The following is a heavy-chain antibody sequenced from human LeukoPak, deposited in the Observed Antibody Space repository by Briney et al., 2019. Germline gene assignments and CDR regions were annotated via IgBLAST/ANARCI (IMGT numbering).Heavy chain of an antibody. CDR1: GSTFSSYS. Sequence: GGSLRLSCAASGSTFSSYSMNWVRQAPGKGLEWVSYISSSSSTIYYADSVKGRFTISRDNAKNSLYLQMNSLRAEDTAVYYCARDLLSIVVVPAAIATGGDWGQGTLVTVSS. V-gene: IGHV3-48*01. J-gene: IGHJ4*02. CDR3: ARDLLSIVVVPAAIATGGD. D-gene: IGHD2-2*02. CDR2: ISSSSSTI.